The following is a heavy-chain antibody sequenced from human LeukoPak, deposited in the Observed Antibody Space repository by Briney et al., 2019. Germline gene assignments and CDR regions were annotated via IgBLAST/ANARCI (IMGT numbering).Heavy chain of an antibody. D-gene: IGHD2-2*01. CDR1: GDSVSSSSAA. J-gene: IGHJ6*03. CDR2: TYYRSKWYN. Sequence: SQTLSLTCAISGDSVSSSSAAWNWIRQSPSRGLEWLGRTYYRSKWYNDYAVSVKSRITINPDTSKNQFSLQLNSVTPEDTAVYYCARDRFVVVPAAMSYYYYYMDVWGKGTTVTVSS. CDR3: ARDRFVVVPAAMSYYYYYMDV. V-gene: IGHV6-1*01.